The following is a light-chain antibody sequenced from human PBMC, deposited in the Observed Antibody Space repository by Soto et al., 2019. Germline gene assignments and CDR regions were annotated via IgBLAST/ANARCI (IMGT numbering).Light chain of an antibody. Sequence: VLTQSPATLSLSPGERATLSCRASQSIHTSLAWYQQKSGKPPRLVIYDSTLRANGVPDRFSGSGSGTDFTLTISRLEPEDFAVYYCQQYDSSPRTFGQGTKVDIK. CDR3: QQYDSSPRT. CDR1: QSIHTS. V-gene: IGKV3-20*01. J-gene: IGKJ1*01. CDR2: DST.